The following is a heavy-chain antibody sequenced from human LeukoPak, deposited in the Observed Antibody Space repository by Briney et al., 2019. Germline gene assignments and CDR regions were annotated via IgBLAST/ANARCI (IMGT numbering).Heavy chain of an antibody. CDR1: GYTLTELS. J-gene: IGHJ4*02. D-gene: IGHD3-22*01. V-gene: IGHV1-24*01. Sequence: ASVKVSCKVSGYTLTELSMHWVRQAPGKGLEWMGGFDPEDGETIYAQKFQGRVTMTEDTSTDTAYMEPSSLRSEDTAVYYCATDPCYYDSSGYCHDDYWGQGTLVTVSS. CDR3: ATDPCYYDSSGYCHDDY. CDR2: FDPEDGET.